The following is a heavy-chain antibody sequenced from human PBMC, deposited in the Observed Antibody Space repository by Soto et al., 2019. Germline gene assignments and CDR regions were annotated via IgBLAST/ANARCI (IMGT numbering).Heavy chain of an antibody. CDR3: ARGLFGVVTIYYYYVMDV. V-gene: IGHV3-7*03. Sequence: LRLSCEASGFTFISFWMSWVRQAPGKGLEWVANIRLDGSEKYYVDSVKGRFTISRDNAKNSLYLQMNSLRAEDTAVYYCARGLFGVVTIYYYYVMDVWGQGTTVTVSS. CDR1: GFTFISFW. J-gene: IGHJ6*02. D-gene: IGHD3-3*01. CDR2: IRLDGSEK.